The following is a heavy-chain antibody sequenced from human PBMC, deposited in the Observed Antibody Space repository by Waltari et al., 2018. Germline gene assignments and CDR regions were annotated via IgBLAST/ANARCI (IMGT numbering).Heavy chain of an antibody. CDR1: GFSLSTSGMC. Sequence: QVALRESGPALVRPTQTLTLTCTFSGFSLSTSGMCVSWIRQPPGKALEWLARIDWEDDKHYSTALKTRRSSSREAAENRGVLTLTNVDPVETGIYDCARTDFGGNSVDYWGQGTLVTVSS. J-gene: IGHJ4*02. CDR3: ARTDFGGNSVDY. CDR2: IDWEDDK. V-gene: IGHV2-70*15. D-gene: IGHD2-21*02.